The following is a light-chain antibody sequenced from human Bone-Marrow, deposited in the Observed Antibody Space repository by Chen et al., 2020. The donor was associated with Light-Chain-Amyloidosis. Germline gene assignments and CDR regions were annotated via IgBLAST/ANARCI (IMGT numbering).Light chain of an antibody. CDR2: DAS. V-gene: IGLV3-21*02. CDR1: NIGSTS. Sequence: SYVLTQPSSVSVAPGQTATIACGGNNIGSTSVHWYQPTPGQAPLLVVYDASDRPSGIPERLSGSNSGNTATLTISRGEAGDEADYYCQVWDRSSDRPVFGGGTKLTVL. CDR3: QVWDRSSDRPV. J-gene: IGLJ3*02.